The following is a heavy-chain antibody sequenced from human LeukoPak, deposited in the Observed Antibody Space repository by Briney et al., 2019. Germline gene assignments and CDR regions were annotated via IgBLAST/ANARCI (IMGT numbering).Heavy chain of an antibody. CDR3: AREAGSSSRYLGYFDY. V-gene: IGHV4-34*01. J-gene: IGHJ4*02. Sequence: SETLSLTCAVYGGSFSGYYWSWIRQPPGKGLEWIGEINHSGSTNYNPSLKSRVTISVDTSKNQFSLKLSSVTAADTAVYYCAREAGSSSRYLGYFDYWGQGTLVTVSS. CDR2: INHSGST. D-gene: IGHD6-13*01. CDR1: GGSFSGYY.